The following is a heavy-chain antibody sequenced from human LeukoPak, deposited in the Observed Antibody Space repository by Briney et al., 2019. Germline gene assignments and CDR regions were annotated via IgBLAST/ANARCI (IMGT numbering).Heavy chain of an antibody. Sequence: PGGSLRLSCAASGFTVRSNYMSWVRQAPGKGLEWVSIIYGGGSVFYADSVKGRFTISRDNSKNTLYLQMNSLRAEDTAIYYCATYRQVLLPFESWGQGTLVTVSS. D-gene: IGHD2-8*02. CDR1: GFTVRSNY. J-gene: IGHJ4*02. CDR2: IYGGGSV. CDR3: ATYRQVLLPFES. V-gene: IGHV3-53*01.